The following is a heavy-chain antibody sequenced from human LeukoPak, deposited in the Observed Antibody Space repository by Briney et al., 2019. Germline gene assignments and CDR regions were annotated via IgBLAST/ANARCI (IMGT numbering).Heavy chain of an antibody. V-gene: IGHV1-8*01. CDR1: GYTFTSYD. CDR3: AVCEYSSSNWFDP. J-gene: IGHJ5*02. D-gene: IGHD6-6*01. Sequence: GASVKVSCKASGYTFTSYDINWVRQATGQGLEWMGWMNPNSGNTGYAQKFQGRVTMTRNTSISTAHMELSSLRSEDTAVYYCAVCEYSSSNWFDPWGQGTLVTVSS. CDR2: MNPNSGNT.